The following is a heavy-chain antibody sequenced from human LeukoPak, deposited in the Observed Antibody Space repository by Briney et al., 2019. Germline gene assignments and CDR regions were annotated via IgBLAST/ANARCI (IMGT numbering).Heavy chain of an antibody. CDR3: ARHQTVLLWFGESGPIDY. J-gene: IGHJ4*02. CDR2: MYYSGST. V-gene: IGHV4-39*01. D-gene: IGHD3-10*01. CDR1: GGSISSSSYY. Sequence: SETLSLTCTVSGGSISSSSYYWGWIRQPPGKGLEWIGSMYYSGSTYYNPSLKSRVTISVDTSKNQFSLKLSSVTAADTAAYYCARHQTVLLWFGESGPIDYWGQGTLVTVSS.